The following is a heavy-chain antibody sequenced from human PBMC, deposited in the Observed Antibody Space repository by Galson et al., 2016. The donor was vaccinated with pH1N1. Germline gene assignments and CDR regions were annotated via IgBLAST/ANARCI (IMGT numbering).Heavy chain of an antibody. CDR2: ISSTGSTI. CDR3: AREGRSDYGDYDGNYYGMDV. J-gene: IGHJ6*02. D-gene: IGHD4-17*01. V-gene: IGHV3-11*04. CDR1: GFTFRDYY. Sequence: LRLSCAASGFTFRDYYMSWIRQAPGKGLEWVSYISSTGSTIYYADSVKGRFTVSRGNAKNSLYLQMNSLRAEDTAVYYCAREGRSDYGDYDGNYYGMDVWGQGTTVTVSS.